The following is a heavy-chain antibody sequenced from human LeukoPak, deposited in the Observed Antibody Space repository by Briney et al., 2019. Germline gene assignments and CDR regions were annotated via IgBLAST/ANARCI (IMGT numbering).Heavy chain of an antibody. CDR2: IIPIFGIA. Sequence: SVKVSCKASGGTFSSYAISWVRQAPGQGLEWMGRIIPIFGIANYAQKFQGRVTITADKSTSTAYMELSSLRSEDTAVYYCARVTTGTTYRGFDPWGQGTLVTVSS. D-gene: IGHD1-1*01. CDR3: ARVTTGTTYRGFDP. V-gene: IGHV1-69*04. CDR1: GGTFSSYA. J-gene: IGHJ5*02.